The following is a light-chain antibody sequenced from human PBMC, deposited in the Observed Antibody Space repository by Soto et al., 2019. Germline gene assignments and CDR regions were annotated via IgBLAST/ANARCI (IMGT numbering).Light chain of an antibody. CDR1: SSNIGAGYY. J-gene: IGLJ2*01. CDR2: GNS. V-gene: IGLV1-40*01. CDR3: QSYDFSLSVVV. Sequence: QSVLTQPPSVSGAPGQRVTISCTGSSSNIGAGYYVHWYQQLPGAAPKLLMYGNSNRPSGVPDRFSGSKSGTSASLAITGLQAEDEADYYCQSYDFSLSVVVFGGGTKLTVL.